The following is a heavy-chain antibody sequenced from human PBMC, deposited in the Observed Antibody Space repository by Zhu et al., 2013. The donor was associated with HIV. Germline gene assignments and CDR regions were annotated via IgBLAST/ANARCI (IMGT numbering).Heavy chain of an antibody. CDR1: GGTFSSYA. Sequence: QVQLVQSGAEVKKPGSSVKVSCKASGGTFSSYAISWVRQAPGQGLEWMGGIIPIFGTANYAQKFQSRVTITADESTSTAYMELSSLRSEDTAVYYCARDRFEAAGTYWYFDLWGRGTLVTVSS. V-gene: IGHV1-69*01. CDR3: ARDRFEAAGTYWYFDL. D-gene: IGHD6-13*01. J-gene: IGHJ2*01. CDR2: IIPIFGTA.